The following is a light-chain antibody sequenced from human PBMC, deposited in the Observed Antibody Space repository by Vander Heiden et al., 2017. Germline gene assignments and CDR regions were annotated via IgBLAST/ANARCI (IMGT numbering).Light chain of an antibody. J-gene: IGKJ4*01. V-gene: IGKV1-39*01. Sequence: DFQITHFPSQLSASVGDRVTITCLASQSISTYLHPYQQKPGKAPKLLIYAASSSQSEVRSRFSDSGSGTDFSLTISRLQPVAFATYFCQQRDSTPITFGGGTKVDIK. CDR1: QSISTY. CDR3: QQRDSTPIT. CDR2: AAS.